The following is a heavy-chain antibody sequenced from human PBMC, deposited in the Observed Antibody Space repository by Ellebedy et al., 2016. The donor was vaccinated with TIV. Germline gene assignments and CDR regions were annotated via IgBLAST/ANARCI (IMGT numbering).Heavy chain of an antibody. CDR1: GFTFSSYW. V-gene: IGHV3-74*01. Sequence: PGGSLRLSCAASGFTFSSYWMHWVRQAPGKGLVWVSRINSDGSSTSYADSVKGRFTISRDNAKNTLYLQMNSLRAEDTAVHYCARECRGGDCYFYFDYWGQGTLVTVSS. J-gene: IGHJ4*02. D-gene: IGHD2-21*02. CDR3: ARECRGGDCYFYFDY. CDR2: INSDGSST.